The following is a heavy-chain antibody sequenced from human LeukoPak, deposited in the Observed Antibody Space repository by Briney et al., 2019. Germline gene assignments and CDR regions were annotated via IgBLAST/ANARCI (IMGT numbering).Heavy chain of an antibody. V-gene: IGHV3-11*04. CDR2: ISSSGSTI. CDR3: ARDRRVARDFWSGLGVRYYMDV. D-gene: IGHD3-3*01. Sequence: PGGSLRLSCAASGFTFSDYYMSWIRQAPGKGLEWVSYISSSGSTIYYADSVKGRFTISRDNAKNSLYLQMNSLRAEDTAVYYCARDRRVARDFWSGLGVRYYMDVWGKGTTVTVSS. CDR1: GFTFSDYY. J-gene: IGHJ6*03.